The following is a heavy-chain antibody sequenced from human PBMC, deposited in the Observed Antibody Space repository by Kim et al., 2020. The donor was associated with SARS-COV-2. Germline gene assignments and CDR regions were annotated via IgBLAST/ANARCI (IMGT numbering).Heavy chain of an antibody. D-gene: IGHD5-12*01. J-gene: IGHJ6*01. V-gene: IGHV4-39*07. CDR1: GGSISSSSYY. CDR3: ARISRDGYNYRTYYYY. Sequence: SETLSLTCTVSGGSISSSSYYWGWIRQPPGKGLEWIGSIYYSGSTYYNPSLKSRVTISVDTSKNQFSLKLSSVTAADTAVYYCARISRDGYNYRTYYYY. CDR2: IYYSGST.